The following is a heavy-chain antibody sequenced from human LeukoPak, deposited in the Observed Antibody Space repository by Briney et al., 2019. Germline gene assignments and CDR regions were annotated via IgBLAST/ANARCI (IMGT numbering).Heavy chain of an antibody. CDR3: AGLEGRYSTDWFYFFDY. CDR1: GGSISSLNL. D-gene: IGHD6-19*01. J-gene: IGHJ4*02. CDR2: MYLGGTT. Sequence: PSETLSLTCIVSGGSISSLNLWSWLRQPPGKGLEWIGEMYLGGTTNFNPSLKGRVTILIDKSKNQLSLQLTSVTAADTAVYYCAGLEGRYSTDWFYFFDYWGQGALVTVSS. V-gene: IGHV4-4*02.